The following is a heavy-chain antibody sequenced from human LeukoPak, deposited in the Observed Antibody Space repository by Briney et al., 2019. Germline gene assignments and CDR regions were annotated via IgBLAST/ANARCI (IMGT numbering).Heavy chain of an antibody. V-gene: IGHV3-23*01. J-gene: IGHJ4*02. Sequence: PGGSLRLSCAASGFTFSSYAMSWVRQAPGKGLEWVSAISGSGGSTYNADSVKGRFTISRDNSKNTLYLQMNSLRAEDTAVYYCAGSVAGTFGFYFDYWGQGTVAIVSS. D-gene: IGHD6-19*01. CDR2: ISGSGGST. CDR3: AGSVAGTFGFYFDY. CDR1: GFTFSSYA.